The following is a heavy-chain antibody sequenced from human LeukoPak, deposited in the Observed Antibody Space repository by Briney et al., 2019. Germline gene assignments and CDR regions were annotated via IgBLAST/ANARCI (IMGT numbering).Heavy chain of an antibody. CDR3: ARDLVVGTTEGYFDY. Sequence: SETLSLTCTVSGGSINKYYWSWIRQSPGKGLEWLGYVHDSAGTIYNPSLKSRVTISVGTSKTQFSLKVTSVTTADTAVYYCARDLVVGTTEGYFDYWGQGTLVTVSS. CDR2: VHDSAGT. J-gene: IGHJ4*02. V-gene: IGHV4-59*01. D-gene: IGHD1-26*01. CDR1: GGSINKYY.